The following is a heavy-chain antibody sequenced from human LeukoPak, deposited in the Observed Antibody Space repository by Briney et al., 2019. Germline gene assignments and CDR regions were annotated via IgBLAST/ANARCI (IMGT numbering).Heavy chain of an antibody. CDR1: GDSVSSNTAT. D-gene: IGHD5-12*01. V-gene: IGHV6-1*01. CDR2: TFYRSKWSN. Sequence: SQTLSLTCVISGDSVSSNTATWNWIRQSPSRGLEWLGRTFYRSKWSNDFSPSLKRRMSINPDTFKNQFSLHLKYVTPEDTAVYYCARGKYTSGSPFDYWGQGTLVTVSS. CDR3: ARGKYTSGSPFDY. J-gene: IGHJ4*02.